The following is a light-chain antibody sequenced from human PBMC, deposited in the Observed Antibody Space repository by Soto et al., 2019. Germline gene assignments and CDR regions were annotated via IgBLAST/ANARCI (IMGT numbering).Light chain of an antibody. CDR1: QSVSNNY. Sequence: EIVLTQSPGTLSLSPGERATLSFRASQSVSNNYLAWYQQKPGQAPRLLIYGASNSATGIPDRLSGSGSGTDFTLTISRLEHEDFAVYYCQQYNNWPFTFGQGTRLEIK. V-gene: IGKV3-20*01. CDR3: QQYNNWPFT. CDR2: GAS. J-gene: IGKJ5*01.